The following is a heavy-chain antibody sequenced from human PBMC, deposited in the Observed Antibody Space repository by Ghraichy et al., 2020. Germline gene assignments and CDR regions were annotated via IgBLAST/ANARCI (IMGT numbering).Heavy chain of an antibody. V-gene: IGHV4-59*08. D-gene: IGHD3-10*01. CDR3: ARHRSYGSGTDY. J-gene: IGHJ4*02. CDR1: GGSISSYY. CDR2: IYYSGST. Sequence: SQTLSLTCTVSGGSISSYYWSWIRQPPGKGLEWIGYIYYSGSTNYNASLKSRVTISVDTSKNQFSLKLSSVTAADTAVYYCARHRSYGSGTDYWGQGTLVTVSS.